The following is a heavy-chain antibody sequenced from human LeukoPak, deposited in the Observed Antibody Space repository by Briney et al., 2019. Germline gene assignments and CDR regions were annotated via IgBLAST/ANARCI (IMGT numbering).Heavy chain of an antibody. CDR2: IIPIFGTA. CDR3: AREGEQVDSPRGRLVGATFRFDP. CDR1: GYTFTGYY. V-gene: IGHV1-69*06. D-gene: IGHD1-26*01. Sequence: AASVKVSCKASGYTFTGYYMHWVRQAPGQGLEWMGGIIPIFGTANYAQKFQGRVTITADKSTSTAYMELSSLRSEDTAVYYCAREGEQVDSPRGRLVGATFRFDPWGQGTLVTVSS. J-gene: IGHJ5*02.